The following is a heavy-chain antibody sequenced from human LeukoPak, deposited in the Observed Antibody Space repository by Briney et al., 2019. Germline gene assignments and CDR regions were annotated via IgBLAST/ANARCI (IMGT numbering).Heavy chain of an antibody. V-gene: IGHV1-69*04. Sequence: SVKVSCKASGGTFSSYAISWVRQAPGQGLEWMGRIIPILGIANYAQKFQGRVTITADKSTSTAYMELSSLRSEDTAVYYCARALGGTYYYDSSGTNEGYWGQGTLVTVSS. CDR2: IIPILGIA. CDR3: ARALGGTYYYDSSGTNEGY. D-gene: IGHD3-22*01. CDR1: GGTFSSYA. J-gene: IGHJ4*02.